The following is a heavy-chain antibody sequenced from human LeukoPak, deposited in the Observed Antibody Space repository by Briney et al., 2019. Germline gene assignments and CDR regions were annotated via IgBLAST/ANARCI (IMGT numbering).Heavy chain of an antibody. J-gene: IGHJ5*02. D-gene: IGHD1-26*01. Sequence: GESLKISCNVSRDIFSGYWIAWVRQLPGKGLEWMGIIYPGDSDTRYSPSFQGQVTISADKSISTAYLQWSSLKASDTAMYYCAIVGDTRYNWFDPWGQGTLVTVSS. V-gene: IGHV5-51*01. CDR2: IYPGDSDT. CDR3: AIVGDTRYNWFDP. CDR1: RDIFSGYW.